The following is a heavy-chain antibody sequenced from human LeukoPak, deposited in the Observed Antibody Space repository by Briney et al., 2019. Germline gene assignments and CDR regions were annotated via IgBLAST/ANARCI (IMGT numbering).Heavy chain of an antibody. CDR3: ARAYYDILTGPFFPDY. V-gene: IGHV3-48*01. Sequence: QSGGSLRLSCAASGFTFNSYSMNWVRQAPGKGLEWVSYISSSSSTIYYADSVKGRFTISRDNAKNSLYLQMNSLRAEDTAVYYCARAYYDILTGPFFPDYWGQGTLVTVSS. CDR2: ISSSSSTI. CDR1: GFTFNSYS. J-gene: IGHJ4*02. D-gene: IGHD3-9*01.